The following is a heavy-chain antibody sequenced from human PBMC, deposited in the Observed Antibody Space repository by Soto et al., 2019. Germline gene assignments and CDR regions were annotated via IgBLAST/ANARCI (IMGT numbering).Heavy chain of an antibody. CDR2: IIPMFATA. CDR1: GGTFSTYA. Sequence: QVQLVQSGAEVKKPESSVKVSCKAPGGTFSTYAISWVRQAPGQGLEWMGGIIPMFATANYAQRFQDRVTITADESTNTVYMELSSLRSEDPAVYFCASGIQLWLRRINNGYSGWGQGTLVTVSS. D-gene: IGHD5-18*01. J-gene: IGHJ4*02. V-gene: IGHV1-69*12. CDR3: ASGIQLWLRRINNGYSG.